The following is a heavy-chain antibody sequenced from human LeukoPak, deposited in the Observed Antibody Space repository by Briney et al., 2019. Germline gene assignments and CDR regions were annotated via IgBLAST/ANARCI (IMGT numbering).Heavy chain of an antibody. V-gene: IGHV1-2*02. CDR3: AGSLKEGVDP. Sequence: ASVKVSCKASGYTFTDYYIHWVRQAPGQGLEWMGWINPNSGGTNYAQKFQGRVNMTRYTSISTAYMELSRLKSDDTAVYFCAGSLKEGVDPWGQGTLVTVSS. D-gene: IGHD3-10*01. CDR2: INPNSGGT. J-gene: IGHJ5*02. CDR1: GYTFTDYY.